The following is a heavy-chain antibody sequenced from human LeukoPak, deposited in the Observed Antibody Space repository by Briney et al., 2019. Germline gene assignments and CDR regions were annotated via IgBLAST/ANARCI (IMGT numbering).Heavy chain of an antibody. CDR1: GGSISSGSYY. D-gene: IGHD3-3*01. J-gene: IGHJ4*02. CDR2: IYTSGST. V-gene: IGHV4-61*02. Sequence: SETLSLTCTVSGGSISSGSYYWSWIRQPAGKGLEWIGRIYTSGSTNYNPSLKSRVTISVDTSKNQFSLKLSSVTAADTAVYYCARHVRFLEWLSSYYFDYWGQGTLVTVSS. CDR3: ARHVRFLEWLSSYYFDY.